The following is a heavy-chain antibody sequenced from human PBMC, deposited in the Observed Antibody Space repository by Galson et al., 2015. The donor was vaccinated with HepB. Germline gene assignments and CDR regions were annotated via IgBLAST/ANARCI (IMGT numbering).Heavy chain of an antibody. CDR3: ARDFGAAVAGTEYFQH. V-gene: IGHV3-30*04. CDR2: ISYDGSNK. Sequence: SLRLSCAASGFTFSSYAMHWVRQAPGKGLEWVAVISYDGSNKYYADSVKGRFTISRDNSKNTLYLQMNSLRAEDTAVYYCARDFGAAVAGTEYFQHWGQGTLVTVSS. D-gene: IGHD6-19*01. J-gene: IGHJ1*01. CDR1: GFTFSSYA.